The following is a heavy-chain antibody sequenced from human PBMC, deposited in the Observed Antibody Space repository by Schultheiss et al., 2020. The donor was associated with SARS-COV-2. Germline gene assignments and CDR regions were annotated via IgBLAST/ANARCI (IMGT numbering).Heavy chain of an antibody. V-gene: IGHV1-46*01. CDR2: INPSGGST. J-gene: IGHJ2*01. Sequence: GSLRLSCKASGYTFTGYYMHWVRQAPGQGLEWMGIINPSGGSTSYAQKFQGRVTITADESTSTAYMELSSLRSEDTAVYYCARDRYDFWSGYVSYWYFDLWGRGTLVTVSS. CDR1: GYTFTGYY. D-gene: IGHD3-3*01. CDR3: ARDRYDFWSGYVSYWYFDL.